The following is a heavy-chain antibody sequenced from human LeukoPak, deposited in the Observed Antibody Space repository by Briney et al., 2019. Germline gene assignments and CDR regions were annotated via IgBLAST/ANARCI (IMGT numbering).Heavy chain of an antibody. CDR2: IKQDGSEK. CDR1: GFTLSSFW. D-gene: IGHD2-15*01. Sequence: GGALRLSCAASGFTLSSFWMRWGRQAPGKGGGGVANIKQDGSEKYYVDSVKGRFTISRDNARNSLYLQMNSLRAEDTAVYYCARMFSGGSCYDYWGQGTLVTVSS. J-gene: IGHJ4*02. V-gene: IGHV3-7*01. CDR3: ARMFSGGSCYDY.